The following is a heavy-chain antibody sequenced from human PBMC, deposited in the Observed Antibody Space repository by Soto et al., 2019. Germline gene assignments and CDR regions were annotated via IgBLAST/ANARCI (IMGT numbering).Heavy chain of an antibody. CDR3: TRVEDSSSWYSYYFDY. CDR1: GFTFGDYA. J-gene: IGHJ4*02. Sequence: GGSLRLSCTASGFTFGDYAMSWFRQAPGKGLEWVGFIRSKAYGGTTEYAASVKGRFTISRDDSKSIAYLQMNSLKTEDTAVYYCTRVEDSSSWYSYYFDYWGQGTLVTVSS. V-gene: IGHV3-49*03. D-gene: IGHD6-13*01. CDR2: IRSKAYGGTT.